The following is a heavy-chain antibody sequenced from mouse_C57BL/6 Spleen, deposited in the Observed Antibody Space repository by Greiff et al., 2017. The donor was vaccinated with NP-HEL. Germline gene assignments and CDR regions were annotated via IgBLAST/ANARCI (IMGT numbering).Heavy chain of an antibody. V-gene: IGHV1-15*01. Sequence: VQLQQSGAELVRPGASVTLSCKASGYTFTDYEMHWVQQTPVHGLEWIGALDPETGGTAYNQKFKGKAILTADKSSSTAYMELRSLTSEDSAVYYCTRFYYGNFYAMDYWGQGTSVTVSS. D-gene: IGHD2-1*01. CDR2: LDPETGGT. CDR3: TRFYYGNFYAMDY. CDR1: GYTFTDYE. J-gene: IGHJ4*01.